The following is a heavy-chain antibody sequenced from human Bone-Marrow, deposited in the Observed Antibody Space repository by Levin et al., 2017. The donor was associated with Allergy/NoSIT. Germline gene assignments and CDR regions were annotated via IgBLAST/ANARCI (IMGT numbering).Heavy chain of an antibody. CDR1: GFSFRDYG. V-gene: IGHV3-23*01. J-gene: IGHJ4*02. CDR2: LSRSSGRT. Sequence: GGSLRLSCAASGFSFRDYGMTWVRLAPGKGLEWVSFLSRSSGRTYYADSVKGRFTISRDNSQSTLYLQMNSLGVEDTAVYYCAKPPTYYDFSPFDSWGQGTQVTVSS. D-gene: IGHD3/OR15-3a*01. CDR3: AKPPTYYDFSPFDS.